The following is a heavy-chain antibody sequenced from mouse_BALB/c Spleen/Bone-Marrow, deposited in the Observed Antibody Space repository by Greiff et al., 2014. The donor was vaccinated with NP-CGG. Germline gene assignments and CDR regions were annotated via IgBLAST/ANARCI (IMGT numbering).Heavy chain of an antibody. CDR3: GSGEYDYAMDY. J-gene: IGHJ4*01. V-gene: IGHV5-17*02. Sequence: EVQLVESGGGLVQPGGSRKLSCAASGFTFSNSGMHWVRQAPEKGLEWVAYISSGSSTNYYADTVKGRFTISRDNPKNTLFLQMTSLRSEDEAMDYCGSGEYDYAMDYWGQGTSVTVSS. D-gene: IGHD5-1*01. CDR1: GFTFSNSG. CDR2: ISSGSSTN.